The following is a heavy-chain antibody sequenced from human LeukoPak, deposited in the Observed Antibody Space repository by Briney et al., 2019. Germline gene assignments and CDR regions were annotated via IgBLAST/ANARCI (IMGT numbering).Heavy chain of an antibody. J-gene: IGHJ6*03. Sequence: GESLKISCEASGYIFTSYWIAWVRQMPGKGLEWMGIIYPGDSHTRYSPSFQGQVTISADKSISIAYLQWSSLKASDTAIYYCARQCCGSYYPMDVWGKGTTVTVSS. CDR3: ARQCCGSYYPMDV. D-gene: IGHD1-26*01. CDR1: GYIFTSYW. V-gene: IGHV5-51*01. CDR2: IYPGDSHT.